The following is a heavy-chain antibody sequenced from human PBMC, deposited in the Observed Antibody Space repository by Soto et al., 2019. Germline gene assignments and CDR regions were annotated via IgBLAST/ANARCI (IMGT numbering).Heavy chain of an antibody. J-gene: IGHJ5*02. V-gene: IGHV4-4*02. D-gene: IGHD3-10*01. CDR3: ARDYMVRGVMRWFDP. Sequence: QVQLQESGPGLVKPSGTLSLTCAVSGVSISSSNWWSWVRQPPGKGLQWIGEIDHSASTNYNPALTSRVTISVDKSNNKSSLKLSCVTAADTAVYYCARDYMVRGVMRWFDPWGQGTLVTVSS. CDR2: IDHSAST. CDR1: GVSISSSNW.